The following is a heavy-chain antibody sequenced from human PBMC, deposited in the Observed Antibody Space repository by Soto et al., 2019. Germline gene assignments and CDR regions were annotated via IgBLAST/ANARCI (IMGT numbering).Heavy chain of an antibody. CDR3: ARETYRGFYFDY. V-gene: IGHV3-74*01. CDR2: INSDGSRT. Sequence: GGSLRLSCAASGFTFTDYWTHWVRQAPGKGLVWVSRINSDGSRTSYADSVTGRFTISRDNAKNTLYLRMNSLRVEDTALYYCARETYRGFYFDYWGQGTLGTAPQ. J-gene: IGHJ4*02. CDR1: GFTFTDYW. D-gene: IGHD4-4*01.